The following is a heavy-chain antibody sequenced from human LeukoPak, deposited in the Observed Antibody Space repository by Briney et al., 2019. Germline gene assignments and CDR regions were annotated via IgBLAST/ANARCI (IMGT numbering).Heavy chain of an antibody. D-gene: IGHD4-17*01. CDR3: ARRTVSHWYFDL. V-gene: IGHV4-59*08. Sequence: SETLSLTCTVSGGSISSYYWSWIRQPPGKGLEWIGYIYYSGSTNYNPSLKSRVTISVDTSKNQFSLKLSSVTAADTAVYYCARRTVSHWYFDLWGRGTLVTVSS. CDR1: GGSISSYY. CDR2: IYYSGST. J-gene: IGHJ2*01.